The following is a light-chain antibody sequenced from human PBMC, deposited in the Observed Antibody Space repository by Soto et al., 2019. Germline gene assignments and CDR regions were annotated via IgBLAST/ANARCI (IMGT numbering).Light chain of an antibody. CDR3: QQYNSYS. CDR1: QTISSW. J-gene: IGKJ1*01. V-gene: IGKV1-5*03. Sequence: DIQMTQSPSTLSGSVGDRVTISCRASQTISSWLAWYQQKPGKAPTLLIYKASTLKSGVPSRFSGSGSGTEFSLTISSLQPDDFATYYCQQYNSYSFGQGTRWIS. CDR2: KAS.